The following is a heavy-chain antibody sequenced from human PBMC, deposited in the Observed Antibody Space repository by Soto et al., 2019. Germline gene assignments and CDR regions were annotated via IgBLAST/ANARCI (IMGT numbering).Heavy chain of an antibody. Sequence: QVQLVESGGGVVQPGRSLRLSCAASGFTFSSYGMHWVRQAPGKGLEWVAVISYDGSNKYYADSVKGRFTISRDNSKNTLYLKMNSLRAEDTAVYYCAKEGNEMATSNQFDYWGQGTLVTVSS. CDR3: AKEGNEMATSNQFDY. CDR2: ISYDGSNK. CDR1: GFTFSSYG. V-gene: IGHV3-30*18. D-gene: IGHD5-12*01. J-gene: IGHJ4*02.